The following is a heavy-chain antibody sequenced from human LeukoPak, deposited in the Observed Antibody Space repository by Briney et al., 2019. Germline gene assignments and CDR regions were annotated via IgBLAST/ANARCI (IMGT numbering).Heavy chain of an antibody. CDR2: IYSGGST. Sequence: GGSLRLSCAASGFTVSSNYMSWVRQAPGKGLEWVSVIYSGGSTYYADSVKGRFTISRDNAKNSLYLQMNSLRAEDAAVYYCARDLSSGYDDRGDYWGQGTLVTVSS. D-gene: IGHD5-12*01. J-gene: IGHJ4*02. CDR1: GFTVSSNY. CDR3: ARDLSSGYDDRGDY. V-gene: IGHV3-66*01.